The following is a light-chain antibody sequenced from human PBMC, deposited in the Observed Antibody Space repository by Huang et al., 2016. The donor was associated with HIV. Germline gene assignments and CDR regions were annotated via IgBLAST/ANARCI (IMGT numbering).Light chain of an antibody. Sequence: AIQMTQSPSSPSASPGNRITIACRASQDISTFLAWYQHKPGRPPKLLIHNASLLQSGVPSRFNATGSGTDFTLTVTCLQSEDFASYYCQQYYSHSTFGPGTKV. CDR2: NAS. CDR1: QDISTF. CDR3: QQYYSHST. J-gene: IGKJ3*01. V-gene: IGKV1-8*01.